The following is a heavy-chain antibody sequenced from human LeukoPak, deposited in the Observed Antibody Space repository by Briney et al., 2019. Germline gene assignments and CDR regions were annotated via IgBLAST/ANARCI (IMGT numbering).Heavy chain of an antibody. CDR3: ARVGYTSYYYYGMDV. Sequence: GGSLRLSCAASGFTFSSYAMHWVRQAPGKGLEYVSAISSNGGSTYYANSVKGRFTISRDNSKNTLYLQMGSLRAEDMAVYYCARVGYTSYYYYGMDVWGQGTTVTVSS. CDR1: GFTFSSYA. D-gene: IGHD6-13*01. J-gene: IGHJ6*02. CDR2: ISSNGGST. V-gene: IGHV3-64*01.